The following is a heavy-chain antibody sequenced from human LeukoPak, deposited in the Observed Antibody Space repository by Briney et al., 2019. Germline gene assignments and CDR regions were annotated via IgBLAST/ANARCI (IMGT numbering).Heavy chain of an antibody. J-gene: IGHJ4*02. Sequence: PGGSLRLSCAASVFIFSNYAMHWVRQAPGKGLEWLIFISYDGSNKYYADSVKGRFTISRDNSKNTLYLQMNSLRAEETAVYYCARDTYGSDYWGQGTLVTVSS. CDR2: ISYDGSNK. CDR1: VFIFSNYA. D-gene: IGHD3-10*01. CDR3: ARDTYGSDY. V-gene: IGHV3-30*04.